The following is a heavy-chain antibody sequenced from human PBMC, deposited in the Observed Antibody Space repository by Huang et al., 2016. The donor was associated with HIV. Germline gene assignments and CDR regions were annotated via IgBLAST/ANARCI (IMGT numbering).Heavy chain of an antibody. CDR3: SRDDFWSGYSDYYGLDV. V-gene: IGHV3-23*01. Sequence: EVQLLESGGGLVQPGGSLRLSCAASGFTFNSYAMSWVRQAPGKVLGWGSGIGVRGGNTYYADSVKGRFTISRDNSKNTLFLQMSGLRAEDTAVYYCSRDDFWSGYSDYYGLDVWGQGTTVTVSS. D-gene: IGHD3-3*01. CDR1: GFTFNSYA. J-gene: IGHJ6*02. CDR2: IGVRGGNT.